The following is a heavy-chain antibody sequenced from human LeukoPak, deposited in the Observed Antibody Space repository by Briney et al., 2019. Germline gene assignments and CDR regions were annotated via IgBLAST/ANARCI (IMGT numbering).Heavy chain of an antibody. Sequence: PGGSLRLSCAASGFTFSSYGMHWVRQAPGKGLEWVAVISYDGSNKYYADSVKGRFTISRDNSKNTLYLQMDSLRAEDTAVYYCAKGRGAFNAFDIWGQGTMVTVSS. D-gene: IGHD3-10*01. J-gene: IGHJ3*02. CDR3: AKGRGAFNAFDI. CDR2: ISYDGSNK. V-gene: IGHV3-30*18. CDR1: GFTFSSYG.